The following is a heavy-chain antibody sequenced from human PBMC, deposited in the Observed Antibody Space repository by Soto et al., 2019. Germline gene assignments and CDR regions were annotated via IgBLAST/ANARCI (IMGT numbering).Heavy chain of an antibody. CDR3: ARDLAARDY. J-gene: IGHJ4*02. V-gene: IGHV1-46*01. Sequence: QVQLVQSGAEVKKPGASVKLSCKASGYTFINYYIHWVRQAPGQGLEWMGIFNPTSGSTNYSQKFQGRLTFTMATSTRTVYIELSSLRCDDTAVYYCARDLAARDYWGQGTLVTVSS. D-gene: IGHD6-13*01. CDR1: GYTFINYY. CDR2: FNPTSGST.